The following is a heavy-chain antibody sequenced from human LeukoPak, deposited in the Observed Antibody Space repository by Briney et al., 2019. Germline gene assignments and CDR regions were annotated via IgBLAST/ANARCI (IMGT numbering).Heavy chain of an antibody. Sequence: GGSLRLSCAASGFTFDDYAMHWVRQAPGKGLEWVSGISWNSGSIGYADSVKGRFTISRDNAKNSLYLQMNSLRAEDTALYYCAKAYWGSTPGWYFDLWGRGTLVTVSS. V-gene: IGHV3-9*01. CDR3: AKAYWGSTPGWYFDL. D-gene: IGHD7-27*01. J-gene: IGHJ2*01. CDR1: GFTFDDYA. CDR2: ISWNSGSI.